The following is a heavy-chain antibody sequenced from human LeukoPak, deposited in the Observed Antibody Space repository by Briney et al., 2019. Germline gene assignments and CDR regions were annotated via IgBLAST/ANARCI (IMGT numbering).Heavy chain of an antibody. Sequence: GGSLRLSCVASGFTFSSYSMSWVRQAPGKGLEWVSSITTRSSYIYYADSVKGRFTISRDDAKSSLYLQMSSLRAEDTAVYYCARDPAAAGSVWLDPWGQGILVTVSS. J-gene: IGHJ5*02. V-gene: IGHV3-21*01. CDR2: ITTRSSYI. CDR3: ARDPAAAGSVWLDP. D-gene: IGHD6-13*01. CDR1: GFTFSSYS.